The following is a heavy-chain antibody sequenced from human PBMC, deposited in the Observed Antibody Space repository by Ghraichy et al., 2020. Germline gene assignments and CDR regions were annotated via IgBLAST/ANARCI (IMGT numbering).Heavy chain of an antibody. CDR3: TKEIVVVPAGIDIVLLSAIDY. V-gene: IGHV3-23*01. J-gene: IGHJ4*02. D-gene: IGHD2-2*01. Sequence: GGSLRLSCAASGFTFSPYAMNWVRQSPGKGLEWVSTISSRGTTYYADPVQGRFTISRDNSKNTLYLQLNSLRAEDTAVYYCTKEIVVVPAGIDIVLLSAIDYWGQGTLVTVSS. CDR1: GFTFSPYA. CDR2: ISSRGTT.